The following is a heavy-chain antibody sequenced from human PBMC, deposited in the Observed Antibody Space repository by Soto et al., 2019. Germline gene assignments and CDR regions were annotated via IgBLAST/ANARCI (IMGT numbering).Heavy chain of an antibody. CDR1: GLTLSSSS. CDR2: ISENGDRQ. Sequence: GGSLRLSCTVSGLTLSSSSVHWVRQAPGKGLEWVAVISENGDRQYSTDSVRGRFLVSRDTFNNTIYLQMNSLRPEDTGEYFCARRLAPSVSALGYWGQGALVTV. J-gene: IGHJ4*02. V-gene: IGHV3-30-3*01. CDR3: ARRLAPSVSALGY. D-gene: IGHD1-26*01.